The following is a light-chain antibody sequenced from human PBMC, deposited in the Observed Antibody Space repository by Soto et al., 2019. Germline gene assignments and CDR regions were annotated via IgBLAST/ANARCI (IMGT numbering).Light chain of an antibody. CDR3: SSYTSSSTGV. CDR2: EVS. V-gene: IGLV2-14*01. Sequence: QSALTQPASVSRSPGQSITISCTGTSSDVGGYNYVSWYQQHPGKAPKLMIYEVSNRPSGVSNRFSGSKSGNTASLTISGLQAEDEADYYCSSYTSSSTGVFGGGTKVTVL. J-gene: IGLJ2*01. CDR1: SSDVGGYNY.